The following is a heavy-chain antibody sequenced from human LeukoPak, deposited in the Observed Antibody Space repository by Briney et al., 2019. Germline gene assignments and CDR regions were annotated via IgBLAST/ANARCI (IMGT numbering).Heavy chain of an antibody. D-gene: IGHD5-24*01. CDR3: AKDLDMATIIWKGGFDY. V-gene: IGHV3-23*01. Sequence: GGSLRLSCAASGFTFSSYDMSWVRQAPGKGLEWVSAISGSGGSTYYADSVKGRFTISRDNSKNTLYLQMNSLRAEDTAVYYCAKDLDMATIIWKGGFDYWGQGTLVTVSS. CDR1: GFTFSSYD. CDR2: ISGSGGST. J-gene: IGHJ4*02.